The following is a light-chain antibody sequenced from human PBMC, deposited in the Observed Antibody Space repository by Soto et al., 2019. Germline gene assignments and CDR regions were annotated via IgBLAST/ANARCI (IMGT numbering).Light chain of an antibody. J-gene: IGLJ3*02. Sequence: QSALTQPASVSGSPGQSITISCTGSSSDVGGYKYVSWYQQHPGKVPKLMIYEVTNRPSGVSNRFSGSKSGNTASLTISGLQAEDEAVYYCCSYTNSITLLFGGGTKLTVL. CDR2: EVT. CDR1: SSDVGGYKY. CDR3: CSYTNSITLL. V-gene: IGLV2-14*01.